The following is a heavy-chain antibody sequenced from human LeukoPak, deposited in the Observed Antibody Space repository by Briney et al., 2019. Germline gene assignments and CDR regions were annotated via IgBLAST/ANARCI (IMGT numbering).Heavy chain of an antibody. CDR2: INHSGST. V-gene: IGHV4-34*01. J-gene: IGHJ5*02. Sequence: SETLSLTCAVYGGSFSGYYWSWIRQPPGKGLEWIGEINHSGSTNYNPSLKSRVTISVDTSKNQFSLKLSSVTAADPAVYYCPRRYCSSTSCYRVVWFDPWGQGTLLTVSA. CDR1: GGSFSGYY. D-gene: IGHD2-2*01. CDR3: PRRYCSSTSCYRVVWFDP.